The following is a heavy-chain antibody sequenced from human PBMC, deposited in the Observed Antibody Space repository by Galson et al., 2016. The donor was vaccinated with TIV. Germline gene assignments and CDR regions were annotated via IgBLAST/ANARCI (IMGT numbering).Heavy chain of an antibody. V-gene: IGHV3-23*01. Sequence: SLRLSCAASGFTFSNYALSWVRQAPGKGLEWVSSISGSGVTTFYADSVKGRLTISRDNSKNTLSLQMNSLRAEDTAVYYCAVDADGAYYYDSGGYYWGQGTLVTVSP. CDR1: GFTFSNYA. CDR2: ISGSGVTT. J-gene: IGHJ4*02. D-gene: IGHD3-22*01. CDR3: AVDADGAYYYDSGGYY.